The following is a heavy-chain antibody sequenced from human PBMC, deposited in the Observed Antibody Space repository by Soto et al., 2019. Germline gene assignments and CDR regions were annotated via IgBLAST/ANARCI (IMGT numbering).Heavy chain of an antibody. CDR1: GYSISSGYY. J-gene: IGHJ4*02. CDR2: IYHSGST. CDR3: ARVAYYDSGQEDFDY. D-gene: IGHD3-22*01. V-gene: IGHV4-38-2*01. Sequence: KPSETLSLTCAVSGYSISSGYYWGWIRQPPGKGLEWIGSIYHSGSTYYNPSLKSRVTISVDTSKNQFSLKLSSVTAADTAVYYCARVAYYDSGQEDFDYWGQGTLVTVSS.